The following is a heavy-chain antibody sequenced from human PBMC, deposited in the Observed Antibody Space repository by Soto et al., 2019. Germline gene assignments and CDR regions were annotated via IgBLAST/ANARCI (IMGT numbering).Heavy chain of an antibody. CDR1: GFTFSSYA. D-gene: IGHD3-3*01. CDR2: ISGSGGST. CDR3: AREGPYDFWSGYYATDYYYYGMDV. V-gene: IGHV3-23*01. J-gene: IGHJ6*02. Sequence: PGGSLRLSCAASGFTFSSYAMSWVRQAPGKGLEWVSAISGSGGSTYYADSVKGRFTISRDNAKNSLYLQMNSLRAEDTAVYYCAREGPYDFWSGYYATDYYYYGMDVWGQGTKVTGSS.